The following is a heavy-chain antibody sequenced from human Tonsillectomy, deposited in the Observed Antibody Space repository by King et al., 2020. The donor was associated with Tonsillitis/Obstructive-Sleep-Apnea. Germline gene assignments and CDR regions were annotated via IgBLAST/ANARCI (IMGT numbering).Heavy chain of an antibody. D-gene: IGHD2-2*01. CDR3: ARSMSYYYYMDV. CDR1: GFTFDAYT. J-gene: IGHJ6*03. CDR2: ISWGGDST. V-gene: IGHV3-43*01. Sequence: VQLVESGGVVVQPGGSLRLSCAASGFTFDAYTMHWVRQAPGKGLEGVSLISWGGDSTYYADSVKGRFTISRDNSKNSLYLQMNSLRTEDTALYYSARSMSYYYYMDVWGKGTTVTVSS.